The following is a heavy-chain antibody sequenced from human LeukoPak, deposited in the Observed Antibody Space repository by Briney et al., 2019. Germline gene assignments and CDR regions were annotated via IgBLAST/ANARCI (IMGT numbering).Heavy chain of an antibody. CDR1: GYSISSGYY. CDR3: ARLTYYYASGSYYLDAFDI. D-gene: IGHD3-10*01. J-gene: IGHJ3*02. Sequence: SETLSLSCVVSGYSISSGYYWSWIRQPPGKGLEWIGSIYHSGSTYYNPSLKSRVTISVDTSKNQFSLKLNSVTAADTAVYYCARLTYYYASGSYYLDAFDIWGQGTMVTVSS. CDR2: IYHSGST. V-gene: IGHV4-38-2*01.